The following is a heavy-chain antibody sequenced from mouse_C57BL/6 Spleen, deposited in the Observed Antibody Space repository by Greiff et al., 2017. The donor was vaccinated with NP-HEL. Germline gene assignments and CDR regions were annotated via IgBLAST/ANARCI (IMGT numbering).Heavy chain of an antibody. Sequence: QVQLQQPGAELVKPGASVKLSCKASGYTFTSYWMHWVKQRPGQGLEWIGMIHPNSGSTNYNEKFKSKATLTVDKSSSTAYMQLSSLTSEDSAVYYCARRGDGSSFLAYWGQGTLVTVSA. CDR3: ARRGDGSSFLAY. D-gene: IGHD1-1*01. CDR2: IHPNSGST. CDR1: GYTFTSYW. V-gene: IGHV1-64*01. J-gene: IGHJ3*01.